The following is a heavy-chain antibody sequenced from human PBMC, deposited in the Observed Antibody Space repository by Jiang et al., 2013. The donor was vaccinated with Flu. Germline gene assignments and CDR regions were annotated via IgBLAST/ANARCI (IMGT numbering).Heavy chain of an antibody. CDR3: AITYYFDSSSYSSNDAFDV. J-gene: IGHJ3*01. CDR1: RTSVSSYY. V-gene: IGHV4-4*07. D-gene: IGHD3-22*01. CDR2: IYSSGSA. Sequence: PGLVKPSETLSLTCTVSRTSVSSYYWSWIRQPAGKELEWIGRIYSSGSANYNPSLNSRVTMSVDTSKNQFSLKLRSVTAADTALYYCAITYYFDSSSYSSNDAFDVWGQGTMVTVSS.